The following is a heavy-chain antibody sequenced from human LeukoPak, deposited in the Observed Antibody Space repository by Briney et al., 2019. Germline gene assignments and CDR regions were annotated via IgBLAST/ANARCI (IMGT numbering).Heavy chain of an antibody. CDR1: GFTFSSYV. J-gene: IGHJ4*02. CDR2: IWYDGSNK. D-gene: IGHD4-23*01. Sequence: PGRSLRLSCAASGFTFSSYVMHWVRQAPGKGLEWVAVIWYDGSNKYYADSVKGRFTISRDNSKNTLYLQMNSLRAEDTAVYYCAKDYGGNSMIDYWGQGTLVTVSS. CDR3: AKDYGGNSMIDY. V-gene: IGHV3-33*06.